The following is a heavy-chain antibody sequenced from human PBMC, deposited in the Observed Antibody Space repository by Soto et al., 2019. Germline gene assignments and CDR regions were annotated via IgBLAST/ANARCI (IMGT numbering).Heavy chain of an antibody. CDR1: GGSFSGYY. Sequence: QVQLQQWGAGLLKPSETLSLTCAVYGGSFSGYYWSWIRQPPGKGLEWIGEINHSGSTNYNPSLKSRVTRSVDTSKDQFSLKLSSVTAADTAVYYCASGTIDSSGYPLDYWGQGTLVTVSS. CDR3: ASGTIDSSGYPLDY. D-gene: IGHD3-22*01. J-gene: IGHJ4*02. CDR2: INHSGST. V-gene: IGHV4-34*01.